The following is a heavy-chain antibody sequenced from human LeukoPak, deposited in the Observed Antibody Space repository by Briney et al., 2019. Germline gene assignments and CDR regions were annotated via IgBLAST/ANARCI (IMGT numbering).Heavy chain of an antibody. CDR2: IYDSGNT. D-gene: IGHD2-8*01. Sequence: PLETPCLTSTLSVVSTSRSPYYCGWIRHPPGNRLGWVGTIYDSGNTNYNPSLRSRLTIPVDTSKKQFSLKPSSVTAADTAVYYCARVMAGYYCDNWGQGTLVTVSS. CDR3: ARVMAGYYCDN. V-gene: IGHV4-39*01. J-gene: IGHJ4*02. CDR1: VVSTSRSPYY.